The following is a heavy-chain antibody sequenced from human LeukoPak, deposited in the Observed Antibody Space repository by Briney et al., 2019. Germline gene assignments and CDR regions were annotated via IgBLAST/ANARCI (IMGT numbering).Heavy chain of an antibody. D-gene: IGHD2-8*01. CDR3: ARDEVTGVYYYEN. CDR2: IKSKTEGGTT. J-gene: IGHJ4*02. V-gene: IGHV3-15*01. CDR1: GFTFSNAW. Sequence: GGSLRLSCAASGFTFSNAWMSWVRQAPGKGLEWVGRIKSKTEGGTTDYAAPVKGRFTISRDDSKNTLYLQMNSLRAEDTAVYYCARDEVTGVYYYENWGQGTLVTVSS.